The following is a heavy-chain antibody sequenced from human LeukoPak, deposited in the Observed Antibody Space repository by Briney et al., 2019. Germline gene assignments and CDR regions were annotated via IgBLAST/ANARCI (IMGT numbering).Heavy chain of an antibody. Sequence: SETLSLTCTVSGGSISSYYWSWIRQPPGKGLEWIGYIYTSGSTNYNPSLKSRVTISVDTSKNQFSLKLSSVTAADTAVHYCARSATVVNYYYYMDVWGKGTTVTVSS. CDR3: ARSATVVNYYYYMDV. CDR1: GGSISSYY. V-gene: IGHV4-4*09. D-gene: IGHD4-23*01. J-gene: IGHJ6*03. CDR2: IYTSGST.